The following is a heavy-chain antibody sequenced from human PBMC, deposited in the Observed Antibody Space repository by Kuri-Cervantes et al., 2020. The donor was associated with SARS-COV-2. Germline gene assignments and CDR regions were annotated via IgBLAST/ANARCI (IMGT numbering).Heavy chain of an antibody. CDR2: ISGSGGST. Sequence: ETLSLTCAASGFTFSSYAMSWVRQAPGKGLEWVSAISGSGGSTYYADSVKGRFTISRDNSKNTLYLQMNSLRAEDTAVYYCAKDHMAAMVRGPRGYFDYWGQGTLVPSPQ. CDR3: AKDHMAAMVRGPRGYFDY. D-gene: IGHD3-10*01. CDR1: GFTFSSYA. J-gene: IGHJ4*02. V-gene: IGHV3-23*01.